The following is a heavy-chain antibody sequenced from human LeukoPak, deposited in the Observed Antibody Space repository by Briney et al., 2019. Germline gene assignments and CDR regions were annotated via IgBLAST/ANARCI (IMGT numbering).Heavy chain of an antibody. CDR2: IYYSGST. V-gene: IGHV4-31*03. J-gene: IGHJ4*02. D-gene: IGHD6-19*01. CDR1: GGSISSGGYY. CDR3: ASLAVAGLSEGY. Sequence: TSSETLSLTCTVSGGSISSGGYYWSWIRQHPGKGLEWIGYIYYSGSTYYNPSLKGRVTISVDTSKNQFSLKLSSVTAADTAVYYCASLAVAGLSEGYWGQGTLVIVSS.